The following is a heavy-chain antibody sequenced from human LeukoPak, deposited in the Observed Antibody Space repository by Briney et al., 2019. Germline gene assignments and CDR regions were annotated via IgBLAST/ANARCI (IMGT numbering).Heavy chain of an antibody. Sequence: LPGGSLRLSCAVSGFSVSGYWMTWVRQAPGKGLEWVANIKQDGSEKNYVDSVKGRFTISRDNAENSLFLQMNSLRVEDTAVYYCAREWQGGIAAAGTRIEGDYWCQGTLVAVSS. CDR1: GFSVSGYW. D-gene: IGHD6-13*01. CDR3: AREWQGGIAAAGTRIEGDY. V-gene: IGHV3-7*01. CDR2: IKQDGSEK. J-gene: IGHJ4*02.